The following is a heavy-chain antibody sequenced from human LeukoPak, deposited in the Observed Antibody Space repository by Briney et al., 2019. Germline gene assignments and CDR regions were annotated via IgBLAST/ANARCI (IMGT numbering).Heavy chain of an antibody. CDR2: IKQDGSEK. J-gene: IGHJ4*02. CDR3: YSSSWYADY. D-gene: IGHD6-13*01. V-gene: IGHV3-7*01. Sequence: PGGSLRLSCAASGFTFSIDWMTRVRQAPGKGLEWVANIKQDGSEKYYVDSVKGRFTISRDNAKNSLYLQMNSLRAEDTAVYYCYSSSWYADYWGQGTLVTVSS. CDR1: GFTFSIDW.